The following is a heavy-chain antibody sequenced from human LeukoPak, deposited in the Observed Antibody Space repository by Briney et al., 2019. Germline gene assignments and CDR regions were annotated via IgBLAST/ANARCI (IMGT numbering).Heavy chain of an antibody. V-gene: IGHV4-59*01. CDR1: GGSISSYY. CDR2: IYYSGST. D-gene: IGHD6-13*01. Sequence: PSETLSLTCTVSGGSISSYYWSWIRQPPGKGLEWIGYIYYSGSTNYNPSLMSRVTISVDTSKNQFSLKLSSVTAADTAVYYCARRRRYSSSWSEFITGTTGPFDYWGQGTLVTVSS. CDR3: ARRRRYSSSWSEFITGTTGPFDY. J-gene: IGHJ4*02.